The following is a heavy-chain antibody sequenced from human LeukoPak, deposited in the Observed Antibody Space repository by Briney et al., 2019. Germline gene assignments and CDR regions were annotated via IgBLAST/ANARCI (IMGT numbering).Heavy chain of an antibody. J-gene: IGHJ4*02. D-gene: IGHD3-22*01. CDR1: GFTFSTHA. CDR2: ISSSGSAI. Sequence: GGSLRLSCAASGFTFSTHAMSWVRQAPGKGLEWVSFISSSGSAIHYADSVRGRFTISRDNAKNSLFLQMSRLRAEDTAVYYCAREKLSFFDSSGYFDHWGQGTLVTVSS. CDR3: AREKLSFFDSSGYFDH. V-gene: IGHV3-48*03.